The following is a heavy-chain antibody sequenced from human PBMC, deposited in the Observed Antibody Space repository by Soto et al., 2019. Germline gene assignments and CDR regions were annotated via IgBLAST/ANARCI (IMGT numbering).Heavy chain of an antibody. D-gene: IGHD6-19*01. CDR1: GGSMISYY. Sequence: PSETLSLTCTVSGGSMISYYWSWIRQPPGRGLEWIGFIYYAGSAYYNPSLKSRVTISVHTSNSQFSLELSSVTAADTAVYYCARGLITGSHYSGGWYYFDSWGQGTQVTVSS. J-gene: IGHJ4*02. CDR2: IYYAGSA. CDR3: ARGLITGSHYSGGWYYFDS. V-gene: IGHV4-59*12.